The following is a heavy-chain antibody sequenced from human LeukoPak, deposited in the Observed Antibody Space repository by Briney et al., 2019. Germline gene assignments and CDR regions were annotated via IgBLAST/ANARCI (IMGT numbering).Heavy chain of an antibody. D-gene: IGHD6-19*01. J-gene: IGHJ4*02. CDR2: ISAYNGNT. CDR3: AREAEPSSGWYDY. CDR1: GYTFTSYG. Sequence: ASVKVSCKASGYTFTSYGISWVRQAPGQGLEWMGWISAYNGNTNYAQKLQGRVTMTTDTSTSTDYMELRSLRSDDTAVYYCAREAEPSSGWYDYWGQGTLVTVSS. V-gene: IGHV1-18*04.